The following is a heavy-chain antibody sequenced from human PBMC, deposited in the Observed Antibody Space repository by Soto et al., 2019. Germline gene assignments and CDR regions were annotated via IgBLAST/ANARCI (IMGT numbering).Heavy chain of an antibody. Sequence: PSETLSLTCTVCGDSISSMDYYWSWIRQSPGEGLEWIGYIYYSGSTYYNPSLKSRLTISVDTSKNQFSLKMNSVTAADTAVYYCARGTPHPTITCFDHSGQLTLVT. CDR2: IYYSGST. V-gene: IGHV4-30-4*01. CDR3: ARGTPHPTITCFDH. D-gene: IGHD4-4*01. CDR1: GDSISSMDYY. J-gene: IGHJ4*02.